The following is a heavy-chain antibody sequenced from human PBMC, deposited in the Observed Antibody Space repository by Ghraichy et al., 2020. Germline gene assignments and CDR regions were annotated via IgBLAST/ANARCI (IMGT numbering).Heavy chain of an antibody. CDR1: KFTFSSYW. CDR2: IDQDGSEK. CDR3: ARESAVYGMDV. V-gene: IGHV3-7*01. Sequence: LTCAASKFTFSSYWMNWVRQAPGKGLEWVANIDQDGSEKYYVDSVKGRFTISRDNAKNSLYLQMNSLRAEDTAVYYCARESAVYGMDVWGQGTTVTVSS. J-gene: IGHJ6*02.